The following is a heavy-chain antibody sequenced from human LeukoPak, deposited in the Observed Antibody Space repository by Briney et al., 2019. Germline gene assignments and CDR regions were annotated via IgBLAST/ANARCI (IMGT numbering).Heavy chain of an antibody. CDR1: GFTFSSYG. CDR2: ISPSSSTI. J-gene: IGHJ4*02. D-gene: IGHD6-19*01. V-gene: IGHV3-48*01. Sequence: GGSLRLSCAASGFTFSSYGMNWVRQAPGKGLEWVSYISPSSSTIYYADSGKGRFTISRDNAKNSLYLQMNSRRAEDTAVYYCAREHTPFGSGCTAAYWGQGTLVTVSS. CDR3: AREHTPFGSGCTAAY.